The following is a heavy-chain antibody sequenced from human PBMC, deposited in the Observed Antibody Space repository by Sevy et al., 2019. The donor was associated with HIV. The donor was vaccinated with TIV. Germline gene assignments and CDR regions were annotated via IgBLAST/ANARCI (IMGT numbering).Heavy chain of an antibody. J-gene: IGHJ4*02. D-gene: IGHD2-2*01. Sequence: GGSLRLSCAASGFTFSSYTMNWVRQAPGKGLEWVSSISSSSTYIYYADSLKGRFTISRDDAKNSVYLQMNSLRTEDTAVDYCARDGGCTSTSCLLYFDYWGQGTLVTVSS. CDR3: ARDGGCTSTSCLLYFDY. CDR1: GFTFSSYT. V-gene: IGHV3-21*01. CDR2: ISSSSTYI.